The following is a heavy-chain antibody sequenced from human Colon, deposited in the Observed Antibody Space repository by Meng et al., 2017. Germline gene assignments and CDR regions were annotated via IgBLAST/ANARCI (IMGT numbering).Heavy chain of an antibody. CDR1: GYTFTDYY. Sequence: QVQLAQSGAEVKKPGASVKVSCKASGYTFTDYYIHWVRQAPGQGLEWMGRINPKSGGTNSAQIFQGRVTMTRDTSISTVYMELTRLRSDDTALYYCGKREYISGLTYWGQGTLVTVSS. V-gene: IGHV1-2*06. CDR2: INPKSGGT. J-gene: IGHJ4*02. D-gene: IGHD6-19*01. CDR3: GKREYISGLTY.